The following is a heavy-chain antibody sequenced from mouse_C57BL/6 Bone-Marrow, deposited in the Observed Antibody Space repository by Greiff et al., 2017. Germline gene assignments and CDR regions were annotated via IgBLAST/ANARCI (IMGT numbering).Heavy chain of an antibody. CDR1: GFTFSDYG. CDR2: ISSGSSTI. CDR3: ARLASYYFDY. J-gene: IGHJ2*01. V-gene: IGHV5-17*01. Sequence: EVQLVESGGGLVKPGGSLKLSCAASGFTFSDYGMHWVRQAPEKGLEWVAYISSGSSTIYYADTVKGRFTISRDNAKNTLFLQRTSLRSEDTAMYYCARLASYYFDYWGQGTTLTVSA.